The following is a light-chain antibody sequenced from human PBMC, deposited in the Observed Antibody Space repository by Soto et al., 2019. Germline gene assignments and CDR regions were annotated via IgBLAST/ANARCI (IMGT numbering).Light chain of an antibody. CDR2: AAS. J-gene: IGKJ2*01. V-gene: IGKV1-9*01. CDR1: QAISSS. CDR3: QHLNDYPYT. Sequence: DIQLTQSPSFLSASVGDRVTITCRASQAISSSLAWYQHNPGKAPKLLIYAASTLQNGVPSSFSGSGSGTEFTLTISSLQPEDFATYYCQHLNDYPYTFGQGTKVEIK.